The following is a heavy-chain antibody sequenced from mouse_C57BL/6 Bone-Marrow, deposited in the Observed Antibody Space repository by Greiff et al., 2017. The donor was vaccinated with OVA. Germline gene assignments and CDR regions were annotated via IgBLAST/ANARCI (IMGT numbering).Heavy chain of an antibody. CDR1: GFNIKDYY. Sequence: EVKLMESGAELVRPGASVKLSCTASGFNIKDYYMHWVKQRPEQGLEWIGRIDPEDGDTEYAPKFQGKATMTADTSYNTAYLQLSSLTSEDTAVYYCLLLRSDYWGQGTTRTVSS. D-gene: IGHD1-1*01. V-gene: IGHV14-1*01. J-gene: IGHJ2*01. CDR2: IDPEDGDT. CDR3: LLLRSDY.